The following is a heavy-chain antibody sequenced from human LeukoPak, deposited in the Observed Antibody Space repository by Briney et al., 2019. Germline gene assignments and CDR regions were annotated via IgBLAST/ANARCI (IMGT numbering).Heavy chain of an antibody. CDR1: GGSISSGGYY. V-gene: IGHV4-31*03. J-gene: IGHJ4*02. D-gene: IGHD2-8*01. Sequence: PSETLSLTCTVSGGSISSGGYYWSWIRQHPGKGLEWIGYIYYSGGTYYNPSLKSRVTISVDTSKNQFSLKLSSVTAADTAVYYCARVKPYYCTNGVCYTPFDYWGQGTLVTVSS. CDR2: IYYSGGT. CDR3: ARVKPYYCTNGVCYTPFDY.